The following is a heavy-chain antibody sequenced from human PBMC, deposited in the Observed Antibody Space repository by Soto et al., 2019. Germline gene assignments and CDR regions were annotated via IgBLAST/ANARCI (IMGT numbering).Heavy chain of an antibody. Sequence: GGSLRLSCAASGFTFSSYGMHWVRQAPGKGLEWVAVISYDGSNKYYADSVKGRFTISRDNSKNTLYLQMNSLRAEDTAVYYCAKGRVEMSTKKSYYFDYWGQGTLVTVSS. CDR1: GFTFSSYG. J-gene: IGHJ4*02. V-gene: IGHV3-30*18. CDR3: AKGRVEMSTKKSYYFDY. D-gene: IGHD1-1*01. CDR2: ISYDGSNK.